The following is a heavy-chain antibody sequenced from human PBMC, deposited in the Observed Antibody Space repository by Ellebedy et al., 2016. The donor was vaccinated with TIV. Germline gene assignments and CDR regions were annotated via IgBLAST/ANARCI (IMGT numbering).Heavy chain of an antibody. Sequence: SETLSLXCTVSGGSISSSSYYWGWIRQPPGKGLEWIGSIYYSGSTYYNPSLKSRVTISVDTSKNQFSLKLSSVTAADTAVYYCARGHKSIAARRPFGFDYWGQGTLVTVSS. CDR2: IYYSGST. V-gene: IGHV4-39*01. J-gene: IGHJ4*02. D-gene: IGHD6-6*01. CDR3: ARGHKSIAARRPFGFDY. CDR1: GGSISSSSYY.